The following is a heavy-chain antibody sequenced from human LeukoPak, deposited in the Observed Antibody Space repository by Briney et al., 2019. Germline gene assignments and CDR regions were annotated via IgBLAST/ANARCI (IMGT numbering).Heavy chain of an antibody. CDR3: ARTGGSFYFYYYMDV. Sequence: SETLSPTCTVSGGSIRNSNYNWGWIRQPPGKGLEWIGSIHYTGSTYYNPSLKSRVTISVDTSKKQFSLKLSSVIAADTAVYYCARTGGSFYFYYYMDVWGKGTTVTVSS. V-gene: IGHV4-39*07. J-gene: IGHJ6*03. CDR2: IHYTGST. D-gene: IGHD1-26*01. CDR1: GGSIRNSNYN.